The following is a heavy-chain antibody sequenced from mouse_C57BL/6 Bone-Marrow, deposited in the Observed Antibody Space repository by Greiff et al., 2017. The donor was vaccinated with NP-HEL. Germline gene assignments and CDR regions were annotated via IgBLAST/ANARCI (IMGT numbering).Heavy chain of an antibody. Sequence: VQLQQSGAELVRPGASVKLSCTASGFNIQDDYMHWVKQRPEQGLEWIGWIDPENGDTEYASKFQGKATIPADTSSNTAYLQLSSLTSEDTAFYSCTTLLLDAMDYWGQGTSVTVSS. CDR3: TTLLLDAMDY. D-gene: IGHD2-12*01. CDR1: GFNIQDDY. CDR2: IDPENGDT. V-gene: IGHV14-4*01. J-gene: IGHJ4*01.